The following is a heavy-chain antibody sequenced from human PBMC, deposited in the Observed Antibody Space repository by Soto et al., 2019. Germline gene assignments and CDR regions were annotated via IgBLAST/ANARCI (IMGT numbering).Heavy chain of an antibody. CDR2: ISYDGSNK. V-gene: IGHV3-30*18. Sequence: RGSLRLSCAASGFTFSSYSMSWVRQAPGKGLEWVAVISYDGSNKYYADSVKGRFTISRDNSKNTLYLQMNSLRAEDTAVYYCAKDKATIVVDAPGDFDYRGQVTLVTVSS. CDR3: AKDKATIVVDAPGDFDY. J-gene: IGHJ4*02. D-gene: IGHD3-22*01. CDR1: GFTFSSYS.